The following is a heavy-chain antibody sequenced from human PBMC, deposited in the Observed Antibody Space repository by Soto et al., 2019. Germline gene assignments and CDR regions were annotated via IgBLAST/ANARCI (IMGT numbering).Heavy chain of an antibody. Sequence: PSETLALTCSVSGGSISRYYWSWIRQPPGKGLEWIGYVYYSGSTKYNPSLKSRVIISVDTSKNQFSLKLTSVTAADTALYYCVRHQYLGELTVFDDXGQGTLVTGSS. CDR2: VYYSGST. V-gene: IGHV4-59*08. CDR3: VRHQYLGELTVFDD. D-gene: IGHD3-10*01. CDR1: GGSISRYY. J-gene: IGHJ4*02.